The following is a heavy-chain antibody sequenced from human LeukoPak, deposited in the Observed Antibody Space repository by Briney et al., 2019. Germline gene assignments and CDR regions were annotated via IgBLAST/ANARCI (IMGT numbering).Heavy chain of an antibody. J-gene: IGHJ4*02. CDR2: INQGGSVK. CDR3: ARVGYSGWNLEY. Sequence: PGGSLRLSWASSGLTLRSYWMSWVRQAPGKGLEWVANINQGGSVKYYVDSVKGRFTISRDDAKNPLYVQMNSLRDEDTAVYYCARVGYSGWNLEYWGQGTLVTVSS. V-gene: IGHV3-7*01. CDR1: GLTLRSYW. D-gene: IGHD5-12*01.